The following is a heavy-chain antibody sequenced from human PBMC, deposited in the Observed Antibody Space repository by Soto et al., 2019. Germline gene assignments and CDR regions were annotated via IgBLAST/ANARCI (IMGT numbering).Heavy chain of an antibody. D-gene: IGHD3-10*01. J-gene: IGHJ5*02. CDR3: ARDREIGATVPTYYDA. CDR1: GFTFGPYS. V-gene: IGHV3-21*06. Sequence: GGSLRLSCAASGFTFGPYSMNWVRQVPGKGLEWLASISSSSSYIFYADSVNGRFTVSRDNAKSSLFLHLNSLRADDTAVYFCARDREIGATVPTYYDAWGQGALVTVSS. CDR2: ISSSSSYI.